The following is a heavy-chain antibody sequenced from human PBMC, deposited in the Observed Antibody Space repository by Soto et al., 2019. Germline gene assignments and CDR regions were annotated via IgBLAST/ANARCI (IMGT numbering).Heavy chain of an antibody. CDR3: ARDYYDSSGYYGYYYYGMDV. D-gene: IGHD3-22*01. Sequence: PSETLSLTCAVYGGSFSGYYWSWIRQPPGKGLEWIGEINHSGSTNYNPSLKSRVTISVDTSKNQFSLKLTSPTAADTAAYYCARDYYDSSGYYGYYYYGMDVWGQGTTVTVSS. J-gene: IGHJ6*02. CDR1: GGSFSGYY. CDR2: INHSGST. V-gene: IGHV4-34*01.